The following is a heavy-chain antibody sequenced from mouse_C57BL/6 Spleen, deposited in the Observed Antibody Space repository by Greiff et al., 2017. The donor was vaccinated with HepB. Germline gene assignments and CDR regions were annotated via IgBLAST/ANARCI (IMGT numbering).Heavy chain of an antibody. CDR2: ISYDGSN. CDR1: GYSITSGYY. D-gene: IGHD2-4*01. CDR3: AREAYDYDGYYFDY. Sequence: EVKLQESGPGLVKPSQSLSLTCSVTGYSITSGYYWNWIRQFPGNKLEWMGYISYDGSNNYNPSLKKRISITRDTSKNQFFLKLNSVTTEDTATYYCAREAYDYDGYYFDYWGQGTTLTVSS. V-gene: IGHV3-6*01. J-gene: IGHJ2*01.